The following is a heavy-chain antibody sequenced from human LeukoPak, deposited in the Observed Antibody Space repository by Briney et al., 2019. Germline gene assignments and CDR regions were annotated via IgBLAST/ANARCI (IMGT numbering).Heavy chain of an antibody. CDR3: ARDVCGNWNDDCFYGMDV. CDR2: INTNTGNP. CDR1: GYTFTGHA. D-gene: IGHD1-1*01. V-gene: IGHV7-4-1*02. J-gene: IGHJ6*02. Sequence: GASVKVSCKASGYTFTGHAMNWVRQAPGQGLEWMGWINTNTGNPTYAQGFTGRFVFSLDTSVSTAYLQISSLKAEDTAVYYCARDVCGNWNDDCFYGMDVWGQGTTVTVSS.